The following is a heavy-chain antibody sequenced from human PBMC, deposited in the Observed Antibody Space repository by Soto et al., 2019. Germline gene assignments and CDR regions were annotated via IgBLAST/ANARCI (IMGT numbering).Heavy chain of an antibody. CDR3: AMVDNYVTPTPQDV. J-gene: IGHJ6*02. CDR1: GYIFVNYG. Sequence: QVQLVQSGDEVKKPGASVKVSCKSSGYIFVNYGIAWVRQAPGQGLEWMGWISPYTGNTHSASKVQGRLNMTTDTSTSTAYMALVCLTSDDTAVYYWAMVDNYVTPTPQDVWGQGTTVTVSS. V-gene: IGHV1-18*01. D-gene: IGHD3-16*01. CDR2: ISPYTGNT.